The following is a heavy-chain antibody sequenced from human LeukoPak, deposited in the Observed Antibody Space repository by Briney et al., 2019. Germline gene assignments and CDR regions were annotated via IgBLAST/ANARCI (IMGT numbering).Heavy chain of an antibody. V-gene: IGHV3-15*01. CDR2: IRSNSDGGTI. D-gene: IGHD3-22*01. Sequence: GGSLRLSCAASGFTFSYAMAWVRQAPGKGLEWVGRIRSNSDGGTIDYAALVKGRFTLSRDDSKTTLYLQMNSLQTEDTAVYYCATDFYDSTWGQGTLVTVSS. CDR3: ATDFYDST. J-gene: IGHJ5*02. CDR1: GFTFSYA.